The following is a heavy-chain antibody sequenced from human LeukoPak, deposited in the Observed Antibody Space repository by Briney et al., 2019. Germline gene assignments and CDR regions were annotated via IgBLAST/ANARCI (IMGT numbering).Heavy chain of an antibody. V-gene: IGHV1-46*01. CDR3: ARVGVTAATADY. D-gene: IGHD6-25*01. J-gene: IGHJ4*02. CDR2: INPRGGST. Sequence: ASVTVSCKASGYTFTIYFMHWMRQAPGQGPEWMGIINPRGGSTEYSHKFQGRLTMTSDTSTSTVYMELNSLRSEDTAVYFCARVGVTAATADYWGQGTLVTVSS. CDR1: GYTFTIYF.